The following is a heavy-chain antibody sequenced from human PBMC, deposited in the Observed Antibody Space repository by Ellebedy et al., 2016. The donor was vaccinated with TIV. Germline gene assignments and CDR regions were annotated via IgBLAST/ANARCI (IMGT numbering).Heavy chain of an antibody. D-gene: IGHD3-9*01. CDR2: ISSTSTYI. J-gene: IGHJ6*02. CDR3: PRKCRYFDWFDDYHYGMDV. CDR1: GFTPSSYS. Sequence: GESLKISCAASGFTPSSYSMNWVRQAPGKGLEWVSSISSTSTYIYYADSVKGRFTISSNNAKNSLYLQMNSLRDEDTAEYHCPRKCRYFDWFDDYHYGMDVWGQGTTVTVSS. V-gene: IGHV3-21*01.